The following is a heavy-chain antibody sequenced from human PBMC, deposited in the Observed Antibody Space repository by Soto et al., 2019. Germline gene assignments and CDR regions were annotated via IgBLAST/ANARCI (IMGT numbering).Heavy chain of an antibody. V-gene: IGHV3-30-3*01. CDR1: GFTFSRHT. D-gene: IGHD3-3*01. CDR2: ISDDGSNT. Sequence: QVQLVESGGGVVQPGRSLRLSCAASGFTFSRHTMHWVRQAPGKGLEWVAAISDDGSNTYYADSVKGRFTISRDNSKNTLYLQMNSLSSEDTAVHHGARDVYYDFWSGFNTNPYYFDDWGQGTLVTVSS. J-gene: IGHJ4*02. CDR3: ARDVYYDFWSGFNTNPYYFDD.